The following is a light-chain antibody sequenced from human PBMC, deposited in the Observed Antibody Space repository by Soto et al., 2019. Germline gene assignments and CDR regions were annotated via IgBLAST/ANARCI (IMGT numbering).Light chain of an antibody. CDR2: GAS. J-gene: IGKJ1*01. Sequence: EIVLPQSPGTRSLSAGERSTLSCMASQSVSSSYLAWYQQKPGQAPRLLIYGASSRATGIPDRFSGSGSGTDFTLTISRLEPEDFAVYYCQQDGSSPWTFGQGTKVDIK. CDR1: QSVSSSY. CDR3: QQDGSSPWT. V-gene: IGKV3-20*01.